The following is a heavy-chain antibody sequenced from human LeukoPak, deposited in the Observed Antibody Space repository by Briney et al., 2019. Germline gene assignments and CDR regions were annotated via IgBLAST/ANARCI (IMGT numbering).Heavy chain of an antibody. J-gene: IGHJ4*02. V-gene: IGHV4-30-2*01. CDR2: IYHSGST. Sequence: SSETLSRTCTVSGGSISSGGYYWSWIRQPPGKGLEWIGYIYHSGSTYYNPSLKSRVTISVDRSKNQFSLKLSSVTAADTAVYYCARTYYYDSSVTFDYWGQGTLVTVSS. D-gene: IGHD3-22*01. CDR3: ARTYYYDSSVTFDY. CDR1: GGSISSGGYY.